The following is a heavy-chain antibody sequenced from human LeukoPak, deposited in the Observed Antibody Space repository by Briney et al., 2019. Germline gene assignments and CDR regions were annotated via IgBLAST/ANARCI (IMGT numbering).Heavy chain of an antibody. D-gene: IGHD6-13*01. V-gene: IGHV4-4*07. CDR3: AREEAAADPDYYYYYYMDV. J-gene: IGHJ6*03. CDR1: GGSISSYY. Sequence: SETLSLTCTVSGGSISSYYWSWIRQPPGKGLEWIGRIYTSGSTNYNPSLKSRVTMSVDTSKNQFSLKLSSVTAADTAVYYCAREEAAADPDYYYYYYMDVWGKGTTVTVSS. CDR2: IYTSGST.